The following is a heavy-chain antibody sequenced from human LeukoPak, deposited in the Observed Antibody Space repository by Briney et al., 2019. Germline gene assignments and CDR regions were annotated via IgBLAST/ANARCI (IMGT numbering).Heavy chain of an antibody. CDR1: GFTFSGYG. CDR2: ISSSSSAI. CDR3: ARAGIVGAQEYFDY. Sequence: HPGGSLRLSCAASGFTFSGYGMNWVRQAPGKGLEWVSYISSSSSAIYYADSVKGRFTISRDNAKDSLYLQMNSLRAEDTAVYYCARAGIVGAQEYFDYWGQGTLVTVSS. J-gene: IGHJ4*02. V-gene: IGHV3-48*01. D-gene: IGHD1-26*01.